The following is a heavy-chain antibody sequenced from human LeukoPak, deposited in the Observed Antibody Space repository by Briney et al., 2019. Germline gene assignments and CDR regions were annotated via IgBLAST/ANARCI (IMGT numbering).Heavy chain of an antibody. CDR3: AREQYCSSTSCYHY. CDR1: GYTFTSYG. CDR2: ISAYNGNT. J-gene: IGHJ4*02. Sequence: RASVKVSCKASGYTFTSYGISWVRQAPGQGLEWMGWISAYNGNTNYAQKLQCRVTMTTDTSTSTAYMELRSLRSDDTAVYYCAREQYCSSTSCYHYWGQGTLVTVSS. D-gene: IGHD2-2*01. V-gene: IGHV1-18*01.